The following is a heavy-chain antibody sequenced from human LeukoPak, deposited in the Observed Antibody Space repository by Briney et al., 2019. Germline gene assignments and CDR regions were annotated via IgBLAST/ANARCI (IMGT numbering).Heavy chain of an antibody. D-gene: IGHD3-10*01. V-gene: IGHV3-53*01. CDR3: ASRAGRFGALAALDY. Sequence: GGSLRLSCAASGFTVSSNYMSWVRQAPGKGLEWVSVIYSGGSTYYADSVKGRFTISRDNSKNTLHLHMNSLRAEDTAVYYCASRAGRFGALAALDYWGRGALVTFSS. J-gene: IGHJ4*02. CDR2: IYSGGST. CDR1: GFTVSSNY.